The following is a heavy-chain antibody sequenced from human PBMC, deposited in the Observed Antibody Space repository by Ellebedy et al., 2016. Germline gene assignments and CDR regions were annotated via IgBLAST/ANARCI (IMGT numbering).Heavy chain of an antibody. J-gene: IGHJ6*02. CDR2: IWYDGSNK. CDR3: ARAQRGSSSWYGVYYGMDV. Sequence: GGSLRLSXAASGFTFSSYWMSWVRQAPGKGLEWVAVIWYDGSNKYYADSVKGRFTISRDNSKNTLYLQMNSLRAEDTAVYYCARAQRGSSSWYGVYYGMDVWGQGTTVTVSS. V-gene: IGHV3-33*08. CDR1: GFTFSSYW. D-gene: IGHD6-13*01.